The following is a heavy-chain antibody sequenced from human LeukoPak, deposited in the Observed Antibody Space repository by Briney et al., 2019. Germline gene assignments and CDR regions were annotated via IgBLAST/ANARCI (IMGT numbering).Heavy chain of an antibody. CDR2: VSSSSSYI. CDR1: GFIFSNYG. Sequence: GGSLRLSCAASGFIFSNYGMSWVRQAPGKGLEWVSSVSSSSSYIYYADSVKGRFTISRDNAKNSLYLQMNSLRAEDTAVYYCARDRFYYGSGSYWYWGQGTLVTVSS. V-gene: IGHV3-21*01. J-gene: IGHJ4*02. CDR3: ARDRFYYGSGSYWY. D-gene: IGHD3-10*01.